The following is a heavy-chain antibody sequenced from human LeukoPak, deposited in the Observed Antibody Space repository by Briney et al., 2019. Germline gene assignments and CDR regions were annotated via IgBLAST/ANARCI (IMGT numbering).Heavy chain of an antibody. CDR3: ARVDCSGGSCYSGGY. CDR2: MNPNSGNT. CDR1: GYTFTSYD. V-gene: IGHV1-8*01. D-gene: IGHD2-15*01. Sequence: ASVKVSCKSSGYTFTSYDIDWVRQATGQGLEWVGWMNPNSGNTGYAQKFQGRVTMTRNTSISTAYMELSSLRSEATAVYYCARVDCSGGSCYSGGYWGQGTLVTVSS. J-gene: IGHJ4*02.